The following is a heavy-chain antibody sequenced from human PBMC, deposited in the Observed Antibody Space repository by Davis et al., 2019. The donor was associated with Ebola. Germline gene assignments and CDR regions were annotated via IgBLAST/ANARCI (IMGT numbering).Heavy chain of an antibody. D-gene: IGHD2-15*01. V-gene: IGHV1-18*01. CDR2: ISAYNGNT. CDR3: AREAGGYCSGGSCHSFDY. CDR1: GYTFTSYG. Sequence: AASVKVSCKASGYTFTSYGFSWVRQAPGQGLEWMGWISAYNGNTNYAQKFQGRVTMTTDTSTSTAYMELRSLRSDDTAVYYCAREAGGYCSGGSCHSFDYWGQGTLVTVSS. J-gene: IGHJ4*02.